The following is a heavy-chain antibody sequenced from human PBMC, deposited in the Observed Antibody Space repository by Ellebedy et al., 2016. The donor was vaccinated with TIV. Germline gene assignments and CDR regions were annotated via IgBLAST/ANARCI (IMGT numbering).Heavy chain of an antibody. CDR3: AREKSGHKWNDGFDS. CDR1: GFTFSGYW. D-gene: IGHD1-1*01. CDR2: IKEDGTEK. V-gene: IGHV3-7*03. J-gene: IGHJ4*02. Sequence: PGGSLRLSCGASGFTFSGYWMSWVRQAPGKGLEWVANIKEDGTEKHYVDSVKGRFTISRDNAKNSLYLQMSSLRAEDTAVYYCAREKSGHKWNDGFDSWGQGTLVTVSS.